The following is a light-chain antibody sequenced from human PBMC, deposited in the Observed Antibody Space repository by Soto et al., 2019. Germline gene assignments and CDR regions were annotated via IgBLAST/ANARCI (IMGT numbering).Light chain of an antibody. J-gene: IGKJ4*01. CDR2: GAS. Sequence: EIVMTQSPATLSVSPWDIVTLSCRASQSVRSNSAWYQQKPGQAPRLLIYGASTRATGLPARFSGSGYETEFTLTISSLQSEDFAVYYCQQYNTWPLTFGGGTKVDIK. V-gene: IGKV3-15*01. CDR3: QQYNTWPLT. CDR1: QSVRSN.